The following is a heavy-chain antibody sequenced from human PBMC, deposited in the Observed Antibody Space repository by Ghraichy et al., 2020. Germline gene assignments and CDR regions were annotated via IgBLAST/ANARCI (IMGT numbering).Heavy chain of an antibody. CDR2: IYYSGST. CDR3: ARDRLLLSGMDV. J-gene: IGHJ6*02. Sequence: GWGRQPRGGGLEWIGGIYYSGSTNYNPSLKSRVTISVDTSKNQFSLKLSSVTAADTAVYYCARDRLLLSGMDVWGQGTTVTVSS. V-gene: IGHV4-59*01. D-gene: IGHD2-21*01.